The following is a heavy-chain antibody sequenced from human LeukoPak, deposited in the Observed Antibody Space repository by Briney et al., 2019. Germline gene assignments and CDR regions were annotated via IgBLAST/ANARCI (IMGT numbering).Heavy chain of an antibody. CDR1: GFTFSTYG. J-gene: IGHJ4*02. Sequence: GGSLRLSCAASGFTFSTYGTHWVRQAPGKGLEWVAVIRYDGSSEYYADSVKGLFIISRDNSKNTLYLQMNSLRAEDTAVYYCARYCSGGSCYMGLIWGQGTLVTVSS. V-gene: IGHV3-33*01. D-gene: IGHD2-15*01. CDR2: IRYDGSSE. CDR3: ARYCSGGSCYMGLI.